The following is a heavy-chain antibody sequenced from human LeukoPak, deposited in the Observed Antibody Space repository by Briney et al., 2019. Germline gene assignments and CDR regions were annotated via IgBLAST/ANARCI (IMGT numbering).Heavy chain of an antibody. CDR1: GGSISSYY. CDR3: AGTASIGAAGSYYYYMDV. D-gene: IGHD6-13*01. V-gene: IGHV4-59*08. Sequence: SETLSLTCTVSGGSISSYYWSWIRQPPGKGLEWIGYIYYSGSTNYNPSLKSRVTISVDTSKNQFSLKLSSVTAADTAVYYCAGTASIGAAGSYYYYMDVWGKGTTVTVSS. CDR2: IYYSGST. J-gene: IGHJ6*03.